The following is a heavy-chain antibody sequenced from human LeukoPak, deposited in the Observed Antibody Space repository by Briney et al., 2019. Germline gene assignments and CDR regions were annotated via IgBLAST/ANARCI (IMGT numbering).Heavy chain of an antibody. J-gene: IGHJ4*02. CDR3: ARVYSYFDY. CDR2: ISSSSSSI. V-gene: IGHV3-21*01. Sequence: PGGSLRLSCAASGFTVSSNYMSWVRQAPGKGLEWVSSISSSSSSIYYADSVKGRFTISRDNAKNSLYPQMNSLRAEDTAVYFCARVYSYFDYWGQGTLVTVSS. D-gene: IGHD4-11*01. CDR1: GFTVSSNY.